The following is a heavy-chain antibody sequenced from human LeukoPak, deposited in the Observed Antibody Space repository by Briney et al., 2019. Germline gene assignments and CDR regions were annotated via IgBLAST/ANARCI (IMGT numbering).Heavy chain of an antibody. CDR3: AKGGGDTPYYYFYMDV. D-gene: IGHD2-21*02. V-gene: IGHV3-30*04. Sequence: GGSLRLSCAASGFTFSSYAMHLVRQAPGKGQEWVAVISYDGSNKYYADSVKGRFTISRDNSRNAVFLEMNSLRLEDTAVYYCAKGGGDTPYYYFYMDVWGKGRTVTVSS. J-gene: IGHJ6*03. CDR1: GFTFSSYA. CDR2: ISYDGSNK.